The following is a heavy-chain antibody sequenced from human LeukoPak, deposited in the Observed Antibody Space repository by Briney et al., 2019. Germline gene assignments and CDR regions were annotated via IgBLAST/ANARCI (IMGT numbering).Heavy chain of an antibody. V-gene: IGHV4-4*07. J-gene: IGHJ4*02. CDR2: IYTSGST. Sequence: SETLSLTCTVSGGSISSYYWSWLRQPAGKGLEWIGRIYTSGSTNYNPSLKSRVTMSVDTSKNQFSLKLSSVTAADTAVYYCASYDFWSGTPGVWGQGTLVTVSS. D-gene: IGHD3-3*01. CDR3: ASYDFWSGTPGV. CDR1: GGSISSYY.